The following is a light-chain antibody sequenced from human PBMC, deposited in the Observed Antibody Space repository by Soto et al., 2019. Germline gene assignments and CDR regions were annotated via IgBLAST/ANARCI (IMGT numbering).Light chain of an antibody. Sequence: DIQMTQSPSSLSASVEDRVIITCRASPRISTPLNWYQQKPGKAPKLLLVAASSLQSGVPSRFSGSRSGPDFTLTISSLQPEDFATYYCQQRYSSPPTFGQGTKVDIK. V-gene: IGKV1-39*01. CDR1: PRISTP. CDR3: QQRYSSPPT. J-gene: IGKJ1*01. CDR2: AAS.